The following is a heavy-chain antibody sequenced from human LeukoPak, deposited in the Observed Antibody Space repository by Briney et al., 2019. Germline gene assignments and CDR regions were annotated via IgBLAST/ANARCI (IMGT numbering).Heavy chain of an antibody. J-gene: IGHJ4*02. CDR3: ARAGFALAPHRGTPFDY. CDR2: IYYSGNT. D-gene: IGHD6-6*01. V-gene: IGHV4-39*01. Sequence: SETLPLTCTVSGVSISSSNSYWGWIRQPPGKGLEWIGSIYYSGNTYYNASLKSQVSISIDTSKNQFSLKLTSVTAADTAVYYCARAGFALAPHRGTPFDYWGQGTLVTVSS. CDR1: GVSISSSNSY.